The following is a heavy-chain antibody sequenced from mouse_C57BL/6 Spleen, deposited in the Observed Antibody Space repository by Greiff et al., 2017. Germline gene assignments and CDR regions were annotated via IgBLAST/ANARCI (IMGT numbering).Heavy chain of an antibody. CDR2: ISYDGSN. V-gene: IGHV3-6*01. CDR3: ARGGYFDV. J-gene: IGHJ1*03. CDR1: GYSITSGYY. Sequence: ESGPGLVKPSQSLSLTCSVTGYSITSGYYWNWIRQFPGNKLEWMGYISYDGSNNYNPSLKNRISITRYTSKNQFFLKLNSVTTEDTATYYCARGGYFDVWGTGTTVTVSS.